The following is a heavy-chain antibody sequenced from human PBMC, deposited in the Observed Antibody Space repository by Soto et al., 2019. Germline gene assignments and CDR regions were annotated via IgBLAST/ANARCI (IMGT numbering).Heavy chain of an antibody. J-gene: IGHJ4*02. CDR3: ARAQTFFGIITVFDN. V-gene: IGHV4-31*03. CDR2: IYYRGST. D-gene: IGHD3-3*01. CDR1: GGSINSGGYY. Sequence: SETLSLTCTVSGGSINSGGYYWSWIRQHPGKGLEWIGDIYYRGSTNYNPSLKSRVTTSIDTSKNQFSLKLSSVTAADTAVYYCARAQTFFGIITVFDNWGQGTLVTVSS.